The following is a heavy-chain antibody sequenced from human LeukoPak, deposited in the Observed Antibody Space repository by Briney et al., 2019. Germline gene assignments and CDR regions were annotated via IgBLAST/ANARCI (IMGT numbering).Heavy chain of an antibody. J-gene: IGHJ3*02. D-gene: IGHD2-2*01. CDR2: ISSSSSTI. CDR1: GFTFSEYY. V-gene: IGHV3-11*04. CDR3: ARGENFIVVVPAAKEDAFDI. Sequence: GGSLRLSCAAAGFTFSEYYMSWVRQAPGKGLEWVSYISSSSSTIYYADSVKGRFTISRDNAKNSLYLQMNSLRAEDTAVFYCARGENFIVVVPAAKEDAFDIWGQGTMVTISS.